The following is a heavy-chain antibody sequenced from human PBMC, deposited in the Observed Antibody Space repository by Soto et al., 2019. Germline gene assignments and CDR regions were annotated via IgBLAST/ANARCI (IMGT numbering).Heavy chain of an antibody. D-gene: IGHD3-10*01. CDR3: AKTFFSGSGSYRGWFDP. CDR2: ISGSGDNT. CDR1: GFMFSSYA. V-gene: IGHV3-23*01. J-gene: IGHJ5*02. Sequence: GGSLRLSCAASGFMFSSYAMTWVRQAPGKGLEWVSVISGSGDNTYYADSVKGRFTISRDGSKDTLYLQMNSLRADDTAVYYCAKTFFSGSGSYRGWFDPWGQGTQVTVSS.